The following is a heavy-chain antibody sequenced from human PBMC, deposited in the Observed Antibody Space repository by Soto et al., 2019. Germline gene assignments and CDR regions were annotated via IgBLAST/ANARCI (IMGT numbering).Heavy chain of an antibody. D-gene: IGHD3-10*01. Sequence: QVQLVQSGAEVKKPGASVKVSCKASGYTFTSYDINWVRQATGQGLEWMGWMNPNSGNTGYAQKFQGRVTMTRNTSVSTAYMELSSLRSEDTVVYYCARFVELRDGYYMDGWGKGTTVTVSS. J-gene: IGHJ6*03. CDR3: ARFVELRDGYYMDG. V-gene: IGHV1-8*01. CDR2: MNPNSGNT. CDR1: GYTFTSYD.